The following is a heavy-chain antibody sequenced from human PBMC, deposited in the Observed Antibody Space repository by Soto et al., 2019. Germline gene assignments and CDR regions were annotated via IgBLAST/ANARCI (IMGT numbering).Heavy chain of an antibody. Sequence: QVQLLQSGAEVKKPGASVKVSCKASGYTFVTYGISWVRQAPGKGLEWMGWITPSNGDTNYEQKLQGRVTMTTDTSTSTAYMEVRSLRSDDTAVYHCARMAPCKSANDSYSRPLDFWGQGTLVTVSS. D-gene: IGHD2-15*01. CDR3: ARMAPCKSANDSYSRPLDF. J-gene: IGHJ4*02. CDR1: GYTFVTYG. CDR2: ITPSNGDT. V-gene: IGHV1-18*01.